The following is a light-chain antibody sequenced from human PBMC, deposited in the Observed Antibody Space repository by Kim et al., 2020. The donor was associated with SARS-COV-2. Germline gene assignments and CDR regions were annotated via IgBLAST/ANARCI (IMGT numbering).Light chain of an antibody. CDR3: SSYTTSGNIKI. CDR1: NSDVGAYNR. CDR2: DVT. V-gene: IGLV2-14*03. Sequence: QSALTQPASVSGSPGESITISCTGTNSDVGAYNRVSWYQQHPGKAPKLMIYDVTNRPSAVSNRFSGSKSGNTASLTVSGLQAEDEADYYCSSYTTSGNIKIFGGGTQLTVL. J-gene: IGLJ2*01.